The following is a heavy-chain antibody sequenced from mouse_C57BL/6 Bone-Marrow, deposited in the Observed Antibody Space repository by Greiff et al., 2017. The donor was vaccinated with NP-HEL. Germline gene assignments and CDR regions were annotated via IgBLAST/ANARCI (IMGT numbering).Heavy chain of an antibody. D-gene: IGHD2-1*01. CDR2: IYPGNSDT. CDR1: GYTFTSYW. V-gene: IGHV1-5*01. Sequence: EVQLQQSGTVLARPGASVKMSCKTSGYTFTSYWMHWVKQRSGQGLEWIGAIYPGNSDTSYNQKFKGKAKLTAVTSDSTAYMELSSLTNEDSAVYYCTYGNYYYAMDYWGQGTSVTVSS. CDR3: TYGNYYYAMDY. J-gene: IGHJ4*01.